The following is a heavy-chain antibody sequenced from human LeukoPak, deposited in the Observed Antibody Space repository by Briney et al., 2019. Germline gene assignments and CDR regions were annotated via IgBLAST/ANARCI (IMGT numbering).Heavy chain of an antibody. CDR3: AASVTSPQLDDYDAFDI. D-gene: IGHD6-13*01. V-gene: IGHV4-34*01. CDR2: INHSGST. Sequence: SETLSLTCAVYGGSFSGYYWSWIRQPPGKGLEWIGEINHSGSTNYNTSLKSRVTISVDTSKNQFSLKLSSVTAADTAVYYCAASVTSPQLDDYDAFDIWGQGTMVTVSS. J-gene: IGHJ3*02. CDR1: GGSFSGYY.